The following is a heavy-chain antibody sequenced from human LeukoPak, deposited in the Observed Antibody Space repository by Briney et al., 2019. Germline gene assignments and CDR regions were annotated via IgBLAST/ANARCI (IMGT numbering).Heavy chain of an antibody. CDR3: ASSLTHFDY. Sequence: GGSLRLSCAASGVTFSSFDMNWVRQAPGTGLEWVSYISSSGSTIYYADSVKGRFTISRDNAKSSLYLQMSSLRGEDTAVYYCASSLTHFDYWGQGTLVTVSS. CDR2: ISSSGSTI. CDR1: GVTFSSFD. D-gene: IGHD1-14*01. J-gene: IGHJ4*02. V-gene: IGHV3-48*03.